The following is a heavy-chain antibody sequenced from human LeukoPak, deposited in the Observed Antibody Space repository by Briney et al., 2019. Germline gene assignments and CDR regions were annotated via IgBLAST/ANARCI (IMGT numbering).Heavy chain of an antibody. CDR1: GGSISSGSCY. CDR2: IYYSGST. D-gene: IGHD4-17*01. J-gene: IGHJ4*02. CDR3: ARGLDYGDYEGDY. Sequence: SETLSLTCTVSGGSISSGSCYWSWIRQHPGKGLEWIGYIYYSGSTYYNPSLKSRVTISVDTSKNQFSLKLSSVTAADTAVYYCARGLDYGDYEGDYWGQGTLVTVSS. V-gene: IGHV4-31*03.